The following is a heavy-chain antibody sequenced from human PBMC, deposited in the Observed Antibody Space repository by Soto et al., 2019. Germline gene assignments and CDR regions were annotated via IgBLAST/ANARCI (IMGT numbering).Heavy chain of an antibody. Sequence: QVQLVQSGAEVKKPGASVKVSCKASGYTFTSYDINWVRQATGQGLEWMGWMNPNSGNTGYAQKFQGRVTMNMNTSISTAYMELSSLRSEDTAVYYCARAQGAVAYFIAFDIWGQGTMVTVSS. D-gene: IGHD6-19*01. CDR2: MNPNSGNT. CDR1: GYTFTSYD. V-gene: IGHV1-8*01. J-gene: IGHJ3*02. CDR3: ARAQGAVAYFIAFDI.